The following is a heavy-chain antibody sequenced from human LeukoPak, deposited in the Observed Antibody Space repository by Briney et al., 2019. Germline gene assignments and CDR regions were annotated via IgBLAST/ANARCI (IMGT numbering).Heavy chain of an antibody. D-gene: IGHD2-2*01. Sequence: GASVKVSCKASGYTFTSYGISWVRQAPGQGLEWMGWISAYNGNTNYTQKPQGRVTITTDTSTSTAHMGLRGLGSDDTAGYYCARDLIYGTSSNKWFDPWGQGTLVTVSS. CDR2: ISAYNGNT. CDR1: GYTFTSYG. CDR3: ARDLIYGTSSNKWFDP. J-gene: IGHJ5*02. V-gene: IGHV1-18*04.